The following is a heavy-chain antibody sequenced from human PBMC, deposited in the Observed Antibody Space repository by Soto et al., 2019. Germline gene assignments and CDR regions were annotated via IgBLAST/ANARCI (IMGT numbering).Heavy chain of an antibody. V-gene: IGHV3-9*01. CDR1: GFTFDGYA. J-gene: IGHJ4*02. CDR3: AKDQSISIAVLYFDY. CDR2: ISWNSGRI. D-gene: IGHD6-19*01. Sequence: GGSLRLSCAASGFTFDGYAMHWVRQAPGKGLEWVSGISWNSGRIGYADSVKGRFTISRDNAKNSLYLQMNSLRAEDTALYYCAKDQSISIAVLYFDYWGQGTLVTVSS.